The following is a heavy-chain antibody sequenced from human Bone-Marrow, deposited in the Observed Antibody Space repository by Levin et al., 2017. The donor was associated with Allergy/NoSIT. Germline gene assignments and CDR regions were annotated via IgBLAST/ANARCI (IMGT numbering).Heavy chain of an antibody. CDR1: GYTFTGYY. D-gene: IGHD3-3*01. CDR3: ARERSITIFGVVPTKTFDY. Sequence: ASVKVSCKASGYTFTGYYLHWVRQAPGQGLEWMGWINPNSGDTNSAQKFQGRVTMTRDTSITTAYMELSRLTSDDTAVYYCARERSITIFGVVPTKTFDYWGQGALVTVSS. V-gene: IGHV1-2*02. J-gene: IGHJ4*02. CDR2: INPNSGDT.